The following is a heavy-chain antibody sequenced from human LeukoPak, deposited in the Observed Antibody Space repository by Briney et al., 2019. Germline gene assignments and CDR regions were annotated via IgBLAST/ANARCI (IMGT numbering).Heavy chain of an antibody. CDR2: ISGSGGST. J-gene: IGHJ4*02. Sequence: GGSLRLSCTASGFTFSFYAMSWVRQAPGKGLEWVSAISGSGGSTYYADSVKGRFTISRDNSKNTLYLQMNSLRAEDTAVYYCAKGPRLRLGELSLGYWGQGTLVTVSS. V-gene: IGHV3-23*01. CDR1: GFTFSFYA. CDR3: AKGPRLRLGELSLGY. D-gene: IGHD3-16*01.